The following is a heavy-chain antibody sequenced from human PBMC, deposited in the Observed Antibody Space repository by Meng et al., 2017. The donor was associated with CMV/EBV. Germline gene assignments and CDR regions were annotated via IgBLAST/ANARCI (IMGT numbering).Heavy chain of an antibody. CDR3: ARGSGAGTTWSYFDY. V-gene: IGHV1-69*12. CDR1: GGTLSSYA. CDR2: IIPIFGTA. D-gene: IGHD1-7*01. Sequence: QVQRGQSGAEVKNPGASVKVSCKASGGTLSSYAISWVRQAPGQGLEWMGGIIPIFGTANYAQKFQGRVTITADESTSTAYMELSSLRSEDTAVYYCARGSGAGTTWSYFDYWGQGTLVTVSS. J-gene: IGHJ4*02.